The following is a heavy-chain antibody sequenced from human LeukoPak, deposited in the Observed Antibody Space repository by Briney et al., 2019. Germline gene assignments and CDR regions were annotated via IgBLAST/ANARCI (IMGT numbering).Heavy chain of an antibody. D-gene: IGHD2/OR15-2a*01. CDR1: GGSFSGSY. J-gene: IGHJ4*02. Sequence: SETLSLTCAVYGGSFSGSYWNWIRQPPGKGLEWMGEINHSGSTKYNPSLKSRAIISVDTSKKQFSLKLSSVTAAGTAVYYCARGGIPPYLTPFDSWGQGTLITVSS. CDR2: INHSGST. V-gene: IGHV4-34*01. CDR3: ARGGIPPYLTPFDS.